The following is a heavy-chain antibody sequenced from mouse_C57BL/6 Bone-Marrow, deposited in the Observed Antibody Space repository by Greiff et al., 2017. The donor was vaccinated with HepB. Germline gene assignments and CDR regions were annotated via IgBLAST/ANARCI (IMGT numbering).Heavy chain of an antibody. CDR3: ANGYFDV. J-gene: IGHJ1*03. V-gene: IGHV1-82*01. Sequence: VQLQQSGPELVKPGASVKISCKASGYAFSSSWMNWVKQRPGKGLEWIGRIYPGDGDTNYNGKFKGKATLTADKSSSTAYMQLSSLTSEDAAVYFCANGYFDVWGTGTTVTVSS. CDR2: IYPGDGDT. CDR1: GYAFSSSW.